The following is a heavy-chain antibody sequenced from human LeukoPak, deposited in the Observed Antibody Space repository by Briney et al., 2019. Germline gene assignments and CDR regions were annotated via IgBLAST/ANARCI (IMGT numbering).Heavy chain of an antibody. V-gene: IGHV4-59*12. D-gene: IGHD3-22*01. CDR2: VYYTGST. J-gene: IGHJ4*02. Sequence: SETLSLTCTVSGGSISSYYWSWVRQPPGKGLEWIGFVYYTGSTNYSPSLKSRVTISVDTSKNQFSLKLRSVTAADTAVYYCARARYDSSGYYLDYWGQGTLVTVSS. CDR3: ARARYDSSGYYLDY. CDR1: GGSISSYY.